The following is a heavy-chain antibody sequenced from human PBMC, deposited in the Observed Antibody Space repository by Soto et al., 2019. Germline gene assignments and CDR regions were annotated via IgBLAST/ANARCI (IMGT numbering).Heavy chain of an antibody. CDR3: ARRASVGTDSSCYFIL. CDR1: GFTFSSYD. V-gene: IGHV3-13*01. D-gene: IGHD6-13*01. Sequence: EVQLVESGGGLVQPGGSLRLSCAASGFTFSSYDMHWVRQATGKGLEWVSAIGTAGDTYYPCSVKGRFTISRETAKNSLYLQMNSLSAGDTAVYYCARRASVGTDSSCYFILWGRGTVVTVSS. J-gene: IGHJ2*01. CDR2: IGTAGDT.